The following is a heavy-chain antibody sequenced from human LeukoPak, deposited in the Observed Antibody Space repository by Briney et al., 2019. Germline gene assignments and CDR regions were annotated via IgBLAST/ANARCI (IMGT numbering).Heavy chain of an antibody. Sequence: GGSLRLSCAASGFTFSRYAMSWVRQAPGKGLEWVSGIIDTGRSKFYIDSVKGRFTISRDNSKNTLYLEMNSLRAEDTAVYYCAKRSVGRTYYYDSSGYYPDYWGQGTLVTVSS. J-gene: IGHJ4*02. CDR2: IIDTGRSK. D-gene: IGHD3-22*01. CDR1: GFTFSRYA. CDR3: AKRSVGRTYYYDSSGYYPDY. V-gene: IGHV3-23*01.